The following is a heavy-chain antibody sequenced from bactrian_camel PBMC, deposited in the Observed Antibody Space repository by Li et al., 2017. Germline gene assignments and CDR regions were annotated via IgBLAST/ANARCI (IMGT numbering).Heavy chain of an antibody. J-gene: IGHJ4*01. Sequence: HVQLVESGGGLVQPGGSLRLSCAASGFTFSTYYMTWVRQAPGKGLEWVSNLYTDGVTHYADSVKGRFTISRDNAKNTLYLQMNSLRADDTAMYYCAIGLFADFGLGRGTQVTVS. CDR1: GFTFSTYY. CDR2: LYTDGVT. D-gene: IGHD5*01. V-gene: IGHV3-2*01.